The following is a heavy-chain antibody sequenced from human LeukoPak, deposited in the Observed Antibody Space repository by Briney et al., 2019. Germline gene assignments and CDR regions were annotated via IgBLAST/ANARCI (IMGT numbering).Heavy chain of an antibody. CDR1: GGSISSGSYF. Sequence: SETLSLTCTVSGGSISSGSYFWSWIRQPAGKGLEWIGRINTSGSTNYNPSLKSRVTMSVDTSKDQFSLELNSVTAAETAVYYCARLPSYSSSHRAFDIWGQGTMVTVSS. J-gene: IGHJ3*02. CDR3: ARLPSYSSSHRAFDI. CDR2: INTSGST. D-gene: IGHD6-6*01. V-gene: IGHV4-61*02.